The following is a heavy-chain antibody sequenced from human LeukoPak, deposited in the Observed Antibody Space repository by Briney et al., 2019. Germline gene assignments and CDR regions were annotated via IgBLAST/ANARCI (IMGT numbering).Heavy chain of an antibody. CDR3: ARNGDSQDYFDY. CDR1: GGTFSSYA. D-gene: IGHD4-17*01. V-gene: IGHV1-69*06. CDR2: IIPIFGTA. Sequence: SLKVSCKASGGTFSSYAISWVRQAPGQGLEWMGGIIPIFGTANYAQKFQGRVTITADKSTSTAYMELSSLRSEDTAVYYCARNGDSQDYFDYWGQGTLVTVSS. J-gene: IGHJ4*02.